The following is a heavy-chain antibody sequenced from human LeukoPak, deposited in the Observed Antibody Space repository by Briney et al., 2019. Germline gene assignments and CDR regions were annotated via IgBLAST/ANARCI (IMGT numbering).Heavy chain of an antibody. J-gene: IGHJ4*02. Sequence: GGSLRLSCAAYGFILSSSEMNWVRQAPGKGLGWVSYISSSVSTIYYADSVKGRFTISRDNSKNTFYLQMNNLRAEDTAVYYCAKDRAYYSDSSGYYLVRAYDYWGQGTLVTVSS. CDR3: AKDRAYYSDSSGYYLVRAYDY. V-gene: IGHV3-48*03. CDR2: ISSSVSTI. D-gene: IGHD3-22*01. CDR1: GFILSSSE.